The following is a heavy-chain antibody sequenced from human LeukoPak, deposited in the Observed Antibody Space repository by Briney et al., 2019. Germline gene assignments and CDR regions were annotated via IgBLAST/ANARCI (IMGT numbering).Heavy chain of an antibody. V-gene: IGHV3-21*01. Sequence: GGSLRLSCAASGXTFSSYSINWVRQAPGKGLEWVSSISSSSNIYYADSVKGRFTISRDNAKNSLYLQMNSLRAEDTAVYYCAREKDIVVVGDYWGQGTLVTVSS. D-gene: IGHD2-15*01. CDR2: ISSSSNI. CDR3: AREKDIVVVGDY. J-gene: IGHJ4*02. CDR1: GXTFSSYS.